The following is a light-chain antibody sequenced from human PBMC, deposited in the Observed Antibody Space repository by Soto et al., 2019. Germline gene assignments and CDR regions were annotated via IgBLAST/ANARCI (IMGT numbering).Light chain of an antibody. Sequence: QSALPQPASVSGSPGQSITISCTGTSSDVGGYNYVSWYQQYPGKAPKLMIYEVTNRPSGVSNRFSGSKSGNTASLTSSGLQADDEADYYCSSYTPSSTLFGGGTKLTVL. CDR1: SSDVGGYNY. CDR3: SSYTPSSTL. CDR2: EVT. J-gene: IGLJ2*01. V-gene: IGLV2-14*01.